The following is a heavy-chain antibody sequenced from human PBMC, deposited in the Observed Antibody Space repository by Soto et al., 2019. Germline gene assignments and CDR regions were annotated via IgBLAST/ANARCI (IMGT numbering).Heavy chain of an antibody. D-gene: IGHD2-2*01. CDR1: GGTFSSYA. CDR2: IIPIFGTA. J-gene: IGHJ4*02. CDR3: ARPRYCSSTSCYAGAYYFDY. Sequence: SVKVSCKASGGTFSSYAISWVRQAPGQGLEWMGGIIPIFGTANYAQKFQGRVTITADESTSTAFMELSSLRSEDTAVYYCARPRYCSSTSCYAGAYYFDYWGQGTLVTVSS. V-gene: IGHV1-69*13.